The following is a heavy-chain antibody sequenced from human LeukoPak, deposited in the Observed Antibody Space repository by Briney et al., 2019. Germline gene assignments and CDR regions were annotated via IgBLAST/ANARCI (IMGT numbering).Heavy chain of an antibody. CDR3: ARDACSSTSCSSYYYYYMDV. CDR2: IKQDGSEK. Sequence: RAGGSLRLSCAASGFTFSSYWMSWVRQAPGKGLEWVANIKQDGSEKYYVDSVKGRFTISRDNAKNSLYLQMNSLRAEDTAVYYCARDACSSTSCSSYYYYYMDVWGKGTTVTVSS. D-gene: IGHD2-2*01. J-gene: IGHJ6*03. CDR1: GFTFSSYW. V-gene: IGHV3-7*01.